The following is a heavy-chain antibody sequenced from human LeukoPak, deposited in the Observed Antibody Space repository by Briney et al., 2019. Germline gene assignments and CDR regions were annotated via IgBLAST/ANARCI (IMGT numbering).Heavy chain of an antibody. V-gene: IGHV6-1*01. CDR2: TFYRYKWYN. D-gene: IGHD3-22*01. J-gene: IGHJ5*02. CDR1: GDSVSSNSAA. CDR3: ARDLGTYYYDSSGHNWFDP. Sequence: SQTLSLTCAISGDSVSSNSAAWNWIRQSPSRGLEWLGMTFYRYKWYNDYAVSVKSRITITPDTSKNQFSLQLNSVTPEDTAVYYCARDLGTYYYDSSGHNWFDPWGQGTLVTVSS.